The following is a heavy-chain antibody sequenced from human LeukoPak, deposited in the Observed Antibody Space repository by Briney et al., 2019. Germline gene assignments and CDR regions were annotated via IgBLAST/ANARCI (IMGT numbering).Heavy chain of an antibody. J-gene: IGHJ6*04. CDR2: IKQDGSEK. V-gene: IGHV3-7*03. CDR1: GFTFSSYW. CDR3: ARDPSYSSSWSYYHYGMDV. D-gene: IGHD6-13*01. Sequence: GGSLRLSCAASGFTFSSYWMSWVRQAPGKGLEWVANIKQDGSEKYYVDSVKGRFTISRDNAKNSLYLQMNSLRAEDTAVYYCARDPSYSSSWSYYHYGMDVWGKGTTVTVSS.